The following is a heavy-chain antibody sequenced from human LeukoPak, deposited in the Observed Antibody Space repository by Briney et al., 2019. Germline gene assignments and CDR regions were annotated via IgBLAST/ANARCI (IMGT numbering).Heavy chain of an antibody. CDR2: IKQDGSDK. D-gene: IGHD4-17*01. V-gene: IGHV3-7*01. CDR3: TRELTTGATHDY. CDR1: GFTFSSYW. J-gene: IGHJ4*02. Sequence: GGSLRLSCAASGFTFSSYWMSWVRQAPGKGLEWVANIKQDGSDKYYVDSVKGRFTISRDNAQNSLYLQMNSLRAEDTAVYYCTRELTTGATHDYWGQGTLVTVSS.